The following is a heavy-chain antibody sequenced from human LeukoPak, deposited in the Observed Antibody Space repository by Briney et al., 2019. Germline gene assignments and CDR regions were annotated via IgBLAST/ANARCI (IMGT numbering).Heavy chain of an antibody. Sequence: SETLSLTCTVSGGSISSFYWSWTRQPAGKGLEWIGRIYISGSTNYSPSLKSRVTMSIDTSKNQFSLKPSSVTAADTAVYYCARATPGRLARFDYWGQGTLVTVSS. CDR2: IYISGST. CDR1: GGSISSFY. CDR3: ARATPGRLARFDY. V-gene: IGHV4-4*07. J-gene: IGHJ4*02. D-gene: IGHD1-26*01.